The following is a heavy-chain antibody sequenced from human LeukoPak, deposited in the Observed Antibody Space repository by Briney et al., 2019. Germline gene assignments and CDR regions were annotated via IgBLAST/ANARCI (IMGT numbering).Heavy chain of an antibody. CDR1: GYTFTGYY. D-gene: IGHD3-9*01. CDR3: ARGEDYDILSALDI. CDR2: INPNSGGT. J-gene: IGHJ3*02. V-gene: IGHV1-2*02. Sequence: ASVKVSCKASGYTFTGYYMHWVRQAPGQGLEWMGWINPNSGGTNYVQKFQGRVTMTRDTSIGTAYMELSRLRSDDTAVYYCARGEDYDILSALDIWGQGTMVTVSS.